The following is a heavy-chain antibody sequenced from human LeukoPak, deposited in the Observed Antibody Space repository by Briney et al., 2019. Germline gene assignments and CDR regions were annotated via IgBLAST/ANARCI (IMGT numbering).Heavy chain of an antibody. CDR3: ARDGGSSTMEPTGGYYYYGMDV. CDR1: GLTVSRNY. V-gene: IGHV3-53*01. D-gene: IGHD1-1*01. J-gene: IGHJ6*02. Sequence: GGSLRLSCAASGLTVSRNYMSWVRQAPGKGLEWVSLTYSDGSTSYTDSVKGRFTISRDNSKNTLSLQLNSLRAEDTAVYYCARDGGSSTMEPTGGYYYYGMDVWGQGTTVTVSS. CDR2: TYSDGST.